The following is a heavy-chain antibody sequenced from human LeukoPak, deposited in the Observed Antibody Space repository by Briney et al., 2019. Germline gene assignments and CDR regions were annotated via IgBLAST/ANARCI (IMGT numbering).Heavy chain of an antibody. J-gene: IGHJ4*02. CDR2: IYYSGIT. CDR3: ARVTSGEFADY. V-gene: IGHV4-31*03. CDR1: GGSIGIGGYY. D-gene: IGHD3-10*01. Sequence: SETLSLTCTVSGGSIGIGGYYWSWIRQHPGKGLEWIGYIYYSGITYYNPSLKSRVTISVDTSKNQFSLYLSSVTAADTAVYYCARVTSGEFADYWGQGTLVTVSS.